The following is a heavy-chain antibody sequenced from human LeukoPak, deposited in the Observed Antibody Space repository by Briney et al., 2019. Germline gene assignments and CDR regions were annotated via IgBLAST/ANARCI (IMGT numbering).Heavy chain of an antibody. Sequence: ASVKVSCKTSGYSFTDYYMHWVRQAPGQGLEWMGWINPNSGGTSSAQKFQGRVTMTRDTSITTVYMEVSWLTSDDTAIYYCARADRLDGGPYLIGPWGEGTLLSVSS. CDR1: GYSFTDYY. V-gene: IGHV1-2*02. J-gene: IGHJ5*02. CDR2: INPNSGGT. CDR3: ARADRLDGGPYLIGP. D-gene: IGHD2-21*01.